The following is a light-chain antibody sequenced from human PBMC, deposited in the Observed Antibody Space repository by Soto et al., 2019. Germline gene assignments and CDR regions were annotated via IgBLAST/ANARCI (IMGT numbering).Light chain of an antibody. J-gene: IGLJ2*01. V-gene: IGLV4-69*01. CDR2: LNGDGSH. Sequence: QPVLTQSPSASASLGASVKLTCTLSSGHSSYAIAWHQQRPEKGPRYLMKLNGDGSHSKGDGIPDRFSGSSSGAERYLTISSLQSEDEADYYCQTWVTGIQVFGGGTKVTVL. CDR1: SGHSSYA. CDR3: QTWVTGIQV.